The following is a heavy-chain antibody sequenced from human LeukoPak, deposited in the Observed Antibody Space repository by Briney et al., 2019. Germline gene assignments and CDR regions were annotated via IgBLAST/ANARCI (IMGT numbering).Heavy chain of an antibody. Sequence: GGALRLSCAASGVTSRIYGTHSVRDTPGKGLWRGSVICYDGSNKYYADSVKGRFTISRANPKNTLYLQINSLRGEDTAVYYCARSDSLTWYPTCDDWGQGTLVTVSS. CDR2: ICYDGSNK. J-gene: IGHJ4*02. V-gene: IGHV3-33*01. D-gene: IGHD6-13*01. CDR3: ARSDSLTWYPTCDD. CDR1: GVTSRIYG.